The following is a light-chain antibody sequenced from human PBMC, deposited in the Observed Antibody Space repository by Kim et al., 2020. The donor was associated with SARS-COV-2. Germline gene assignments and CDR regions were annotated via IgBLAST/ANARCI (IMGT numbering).Light chain of an antibody. CDR3: QQYGSSPLT. CDR1: QSVSSSY. J-gene: IGKJ5*01. CDR2: GAS. V-gene: IGKV3-20*01. Sequence: PGERATRTCRSRQSVSSSYLTWYQQKPGQAPRLLIYGASSRATGIPDRFSGSGSGTDFTLTISRLEPEDFAVYYCQQYGSSPLTFGQGTRLEIK.